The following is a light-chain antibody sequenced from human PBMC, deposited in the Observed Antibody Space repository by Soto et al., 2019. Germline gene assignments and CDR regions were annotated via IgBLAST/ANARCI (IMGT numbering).Light chain of an antibody. CDR2: EVS. CDR3: SSYTSSGTLVV. J-gene: IGLJ2*01. Sequence: QSVLTQAASVSGSPGQSITISCTGTSSDVGGYNYVSWYQQHPGRAPKLMIYEVSKRPSGVSNRFSGSKSGNTASLTISGLQAEDEADYYCSSYTSSGTLVVFGGGTKLTVL. CDR1: SSDVGGYNY. V-gene: IGLV2-14*01.